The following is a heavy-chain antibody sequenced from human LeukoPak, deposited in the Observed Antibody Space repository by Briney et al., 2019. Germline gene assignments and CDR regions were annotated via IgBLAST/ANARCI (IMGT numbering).Heavy chain of an antibody. CDR1: GFTVSTNY. J-gene: IGHJ4*02. CDR2: IYSGGGT. CDR3: AKGVGGIVGATTPLCDY. D-gene: IGHD1-26*01. V-gene: IGHV3-66*01. Sequence: GGSLRLSCVASGFTVSTNYMSWVRQAPGKGLEWVSLIYSGGGTYYADSVKGRFTISRDNSRNTLSLQMNSLRAEDTAVYYCAKGVGGIVGATTPLCDYWGQGTLVTVSS.